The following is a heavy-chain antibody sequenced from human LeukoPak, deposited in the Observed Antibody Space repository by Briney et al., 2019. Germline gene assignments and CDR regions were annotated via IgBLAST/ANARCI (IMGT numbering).Heavy chain of an antibody. J-gene: IGHJ4*02. V-gene: IGHV3-33*01. CDR3: ARDQDSSGLPLYYFDY. Sequence: GGSLRLSCAASGFTFSSYGMHWVRQAPGKGLEWVAVIWYDGSNKYYADSVKGRFTISRDNSKNTLYLQMNSLRAEDTAVYYCARDQDSSGLPLYYFDYWGQGTLVTVSS. D-gene: IGHD3-22*01. CDR2: IWYDGSNK. CDR1: GFTFSSYG.